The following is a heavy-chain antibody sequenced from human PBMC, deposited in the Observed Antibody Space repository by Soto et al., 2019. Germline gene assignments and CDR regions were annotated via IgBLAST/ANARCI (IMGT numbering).Heavy chain of an antibody. Sequence: SETLSLTCAVSGGSISSGGYSWSWIRQPPGKGLEWIGYIYPSGTTYFNPSLKSRVIMSVDWSSNQISLTMNSVTAADTAVYFCARGGTVLTLDSWGQGMLVTVS. V-gene: IGHV4-30-2*01. D-gene: IGHD3-16*01. J-gene: IGHJ4*02. CDR2: IYPSGTT. CDR1: GGSISSGGYS. CDR3: ARGGTVLTLDS.